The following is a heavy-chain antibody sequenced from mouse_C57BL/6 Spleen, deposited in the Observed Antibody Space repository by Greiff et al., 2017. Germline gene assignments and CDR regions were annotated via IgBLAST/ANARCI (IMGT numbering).Heavy chain of an antibody. V-gene: IGHV5-17*01. Sequence: DVKLVESGGGLVKPGGSLKLSCAASGFTFSDSGMHWVRQAPEKGLEWVAYISSGSSTIYSADTVKGRFTISRDHAKHTLFLQMTSLRSEDTAMYYCARQNYDSVYFDYWGQGTTLTVSS. CDR1: GFTFSDSG. CDR3: ARQNYDSVYFDY. CDR2: ISSGSSTI. D-gene: IGHD2-4*01. J-gene: IGHJ2*01.